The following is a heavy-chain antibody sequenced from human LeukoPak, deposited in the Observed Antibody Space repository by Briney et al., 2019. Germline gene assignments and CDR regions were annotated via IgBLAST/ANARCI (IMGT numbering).Heavy chain of an antibody. Sequence: PGGSLRLSCAASGFTFSSYSMNWVRQAPGKGLEWVSYISSSSSTIYYADSVKGRFTISRDNAKNSLYLQMNSLRAEDTAVYYCAREKAVAGRYFDYWGQGTLVTVSS. CDR2: ISSSSSTI. J-gene: IGHJ4*02. CDR1: GFTFSSYS. V-gene: IGHV3-48*04. CDR3: AREKAVAGRYFDY. D-gene: IGHD6-19*01.